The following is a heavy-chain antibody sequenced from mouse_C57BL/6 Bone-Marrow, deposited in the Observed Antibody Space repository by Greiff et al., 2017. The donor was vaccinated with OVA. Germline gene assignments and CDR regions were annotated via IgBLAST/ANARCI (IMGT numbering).Heavy chain of an antibody. J-gene: IGHJ4*01. CDR2: IDPSDSYT. CDR3: ARDGYYVYYAMDY. Sequence: VQLQQPGAELVMPGASVKLSCKASGYTFTSYWMHWVKQRPGQGLEWIGEIDPSDSYTNYNQKFKGKSTLTVDKSSSTAYMQLSILTSEDSAVYYCARDGYYVYYAMDYWGQGTSVTVSS. CDR1: GYTFTSYW. V-gene: IGHV1-69*01. D-gene: IGHD2-3*01.